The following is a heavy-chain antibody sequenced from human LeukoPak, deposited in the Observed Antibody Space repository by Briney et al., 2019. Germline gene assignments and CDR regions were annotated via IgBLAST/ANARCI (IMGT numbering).Heavy chain of an antibody. D-gene: IGHD5-18*01. J-gene: IGHJ4*02. Sequence: GGSLRLSCAASGFTFDDYTMHWVRQAPGKGLEWVSLISWDGGSTYYADSVKGRFTISRDNSKNSLYLQMNSLRTEDTALYYCAKDVGRYSYGLPGYWGQGTLVTVSS. CDR3: AKDVGRYSYGLPGY. CDR1: GFTFDDYT. V-gene: IGHV3-43*01. CDR2: ISWDGGST.